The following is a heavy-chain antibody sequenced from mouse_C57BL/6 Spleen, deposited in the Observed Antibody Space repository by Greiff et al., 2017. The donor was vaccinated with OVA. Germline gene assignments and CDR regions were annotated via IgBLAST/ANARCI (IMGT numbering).Heavy chain of an antibody. CDR3: ASLRFYYAMDY. V-gene: IGHV1-85*01. CDR1: GYTFPSYD. D-gene: IGHD1-2*01. J-gene: IGHJ4*01. CDR2: IYPRDGST. Sequence: VQLQQSGPELVKPGASVKLSCKASGYTFPSYDINWVKQRPGQGLEWIGWIYPRDGSTKYNEKFKGKATLTVDTSSSTAYMELHSLTSEDSAVYFCASLRFYYAMDYWGQGTSVTVSS.